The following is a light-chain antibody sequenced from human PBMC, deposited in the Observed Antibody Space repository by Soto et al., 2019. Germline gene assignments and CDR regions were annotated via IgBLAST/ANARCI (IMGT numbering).Light chain of an antibody. CDR3: PPRSNWPRT. CDR1: QSVSSY. Sequence: EIVLTQSPATLSLSPGERATLSCRASQSVSSYLAWYQQRPGQAPRLLIYDASNRATGIPARFSGSGSGTDFTLTLSSLEPEDFAVYYFPPRSNWPRTFGPGTKVDIK. J-gene: IGKJ3*01. V-gene: IGKV3-11*01. CDR2: DAS.